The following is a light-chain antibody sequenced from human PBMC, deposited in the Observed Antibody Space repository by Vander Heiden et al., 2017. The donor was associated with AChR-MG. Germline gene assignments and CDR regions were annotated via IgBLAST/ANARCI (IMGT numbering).Light chain of an antibody. Sequence: EIVLTQSPATLSLSPGERATLSCRASQSVSSYLAWYQQKPGQAPRLLIYDASNRATGIPARFSGSGSGTDFTLTISSLEPEDFAVYYCQQRDNWPQETTVGPGTKVDIK. CDR2: DAS. CDR3: QQRDNWPQETT. V-gene: IGKV3-11*01. J-gene: IGKJ3*01. CDR1: QSVSSY.